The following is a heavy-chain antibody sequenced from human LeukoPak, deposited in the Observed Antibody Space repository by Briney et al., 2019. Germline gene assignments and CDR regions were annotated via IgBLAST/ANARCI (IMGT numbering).Heavy chain of an antibody. V-gene: IGHV3-30*18. J-gene: IGHJ4*02. CDR1: GFTFTTFG. CDR3: AKINNNDDY. CDR2: ISPHGDIE. D-gene: IGHD1/OR15-1a*01. Sequence: PGGSLRLSCAASGFTFTTFGIHWVRQAPGKGLEWVAAISPHGDIEYYTDSVKGRFTISRDNSKNMIYLRMNSLRGEDSAVYYCAKINNNDDYWGQGNLVTVSS.